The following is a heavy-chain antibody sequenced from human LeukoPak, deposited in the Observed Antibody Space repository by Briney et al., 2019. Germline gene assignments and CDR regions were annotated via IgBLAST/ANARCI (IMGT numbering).Heavy chain of an antibody. Sequence: GGPLRLSCAASGFTFSNAWMSWVRQARGKGLEWVGRNKSKTDGCTKDYAEAEKGRLTIKRDDAKREKYLHRNSLKTEDTAVYYCTRVDVDTAMVFDYWGQGTLVTVSS. V-gene: IGHV3-15*01. D-gene: IGHD5-18*01. J-gene: IGHJ4*02. CDR3: TRVDVDTAMVFDY. CDR2: NKSKTDGCTK. CDR1: GFTFSNAW.